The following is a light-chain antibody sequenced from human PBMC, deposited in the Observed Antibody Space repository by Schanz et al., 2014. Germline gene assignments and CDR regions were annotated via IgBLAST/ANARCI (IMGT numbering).Light chain of an antibody. J-gene: IGKJ4*01. CDR2: AAS. CDR1: QNVGNS. V-gene: IGKV3-11*01. Sequence: EIVMTQSPATLSVSPGERATLSCRASQNVGNSLAWYQQKPGQAPRLLIYAASRRATGIPDRVSGSGSGTDFTHTISSLEPEDFAVYYCQQRSNWPLTFGGGTKVEIK. CDR3: QQRSNWPLT.